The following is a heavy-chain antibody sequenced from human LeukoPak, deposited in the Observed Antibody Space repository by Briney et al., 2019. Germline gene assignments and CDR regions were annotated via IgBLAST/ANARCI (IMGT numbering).Heavy chain of an antibody. CDR3: ARQRRWLDY. CDR1: GGSIRSYY. J-gene: IGHJ4*02. CDR2: IYYSGST. V-gene: IGHV4-59*08. Sequence: PSETLSLTCTVSGGSIRSYYWSWIRQPPGKGLEWIGYIYYSGSTNYNPSLKSRVTISVDTSKNQFSLKLSSVTAADTAVYYCARQRRWLDYWGQGTLVTVSS.